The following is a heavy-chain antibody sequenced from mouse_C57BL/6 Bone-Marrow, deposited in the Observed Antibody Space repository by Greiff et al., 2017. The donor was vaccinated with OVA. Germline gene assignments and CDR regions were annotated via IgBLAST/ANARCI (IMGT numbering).Heavy chain of an antibody. CDR2: IDPEDGDT. D-gene: IGHD4-1*01. Sequence: VQLQQSGAELVRPGASDKLSCTASGFNIKDYYMHXVKQRPEQGLEWIGRIDPEDGDTEYAPKFQGKATMTADTSSNTAYLQLSSLTSEDTAVYYCSNWDGAWFAYWGQGTLVTVSA. J-gene: IGHJ3*01. V-gene: IGHV14-1*01. CDR3: SNWDGAWFAY. CDR1: GFNIKDYY.